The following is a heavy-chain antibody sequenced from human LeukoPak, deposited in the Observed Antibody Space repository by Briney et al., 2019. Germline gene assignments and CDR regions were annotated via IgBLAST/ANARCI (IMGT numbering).Heavy chain of an antibody. CDR1: DGSISRSAHY. Sequence: PSETLSLTCTVSDGSISRSAHYWGWIRQPPGKGLEWIGDIFYSGSTYYSPSLKSRVTISVDTSKNQFSLKLSSVTAADTAVYYCARSGYSYGYSIDYWGQGTLVTVSS. D-gene: IGHD5-18*01. CDR3: ARSGYSYGYSIDY. J-gene: IGHJ4*02. CDR2: IFYSGST. V-gene: IGHV4-39*07.